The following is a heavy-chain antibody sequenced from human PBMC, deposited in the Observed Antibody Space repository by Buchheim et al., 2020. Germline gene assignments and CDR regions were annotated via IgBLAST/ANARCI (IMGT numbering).Heavy chain of an antibody. D-gene: IGHD3-10*01. CDR1: GFTFSSYA. CDR2: ISGSGGST. Sequence: EVQLLESGGGLVQPGGSLRLSCAASGFTFSSYAMSWVRQAPGKGLEWVSAISGSGGSTYYADSVKGRFAISRDNSKNTLYLQMNSLRAEDTAVYYCAKVYYGSGSYYKTPFDYWGQGTL. J-gene: IGHJ4*02. CDR3: AKVYYGSGSYYKTPFDY. V-gene: IGHV3-23*01.